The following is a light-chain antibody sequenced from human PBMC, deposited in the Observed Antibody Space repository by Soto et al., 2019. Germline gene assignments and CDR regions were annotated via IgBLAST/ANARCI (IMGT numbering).Light chain of an antibody. V-gene: IGKV3-15*01. CDR3: QQYNHWPPYT. Sequence: EVVLTQSPATLSLSPEERATLSCRASQSVNVNLAWHQQKPGQAPRLLIYGASTRAAGVPARFTGSGSGTEFTLTISSLQSDHFAVYYCQQYNHWPPYTFGQGTKLEIK. CDR2: GAS. CDR1: QSVNVN. J-gene: IGKJ2*01.